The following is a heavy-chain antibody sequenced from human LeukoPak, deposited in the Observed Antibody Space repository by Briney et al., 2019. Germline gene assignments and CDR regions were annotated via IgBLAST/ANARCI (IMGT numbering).Heavy chain of an antibody. V-gene: IGHV1-69*13. CDR1: GGTFSSYA. D-gene: IGHD2-15*01. J-gene: IGHJ6*02. Sequence: SVKVSCKASGGTFSSYAISWVRQAPGQGLEWMGGIIPIFGTANYAQKFQGRVTITADESTSTAYMELSSLRSEDTAVYYCARGDGTCSGGSCYLDRYYYYYYGMDVWGQGTTVTVSS. CDR2: IIPIFGTA. CDR3: ARGDGTCSGGSCYLDRYYYYYYGMDV.